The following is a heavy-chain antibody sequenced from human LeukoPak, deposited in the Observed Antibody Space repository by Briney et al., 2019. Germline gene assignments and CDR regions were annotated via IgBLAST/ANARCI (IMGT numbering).Heavy chain of an antibody. Sequence: SVKVSCKASGGTFSSYAISWVRQAPGQGLEWMGGIIPIFGTANYAQKFQGRVTITADKSTSTAYMELSSLRSEDTAVYYCARDSRWLTMARGVITGWFDPWGQGTLVTVSS. CDR3: ARDSRWLTMARGVITGWFDP. D-gene: IGHD3-10*01. V-gene: IGHV1-69*06. J-gene: IGHJ5*02. CDR2: IIPIFGTA. CDR1: GGTFSSYA.